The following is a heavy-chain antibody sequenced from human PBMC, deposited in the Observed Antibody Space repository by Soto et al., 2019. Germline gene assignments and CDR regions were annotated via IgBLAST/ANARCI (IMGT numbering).Heavy chain of an antibody. J-gene: IGHJ4*02. CDR3: ASRNWNYDY. D-gene: IGHD1-7*01. V-gene: IGHV4-39*01. Sequence: SETMSHTCRVAGVSSSSSSYYWGWIRQPPGKGLEWIGSIYYSGSTYYNPSLKSRVTISVDTSKNQFSLKLSSVTAADTAVYYCASRNWNYDYWGQGTLVTVSS. CDR2: IYYSGST. CDR1: GVSSSSSSYY.